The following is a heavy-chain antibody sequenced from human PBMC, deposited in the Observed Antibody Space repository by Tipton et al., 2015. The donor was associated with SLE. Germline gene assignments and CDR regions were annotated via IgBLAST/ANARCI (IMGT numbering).Heavy chain of an antibody. CDR3: YIDV. CDR2: INHSGST. Sequence: LRLSCAVYGGSFSGYYWNWIRLPPGKGLEWIGEINHSGSTNYNPSLKSRVTISVDTSKNQFSLKLSSVTAADTYYYHSYIDVWGKGTTVTVSS. J-gene: IGHJ6*03. V-gene: IGHV4-34*01. CDR1: GGSFSGYY.